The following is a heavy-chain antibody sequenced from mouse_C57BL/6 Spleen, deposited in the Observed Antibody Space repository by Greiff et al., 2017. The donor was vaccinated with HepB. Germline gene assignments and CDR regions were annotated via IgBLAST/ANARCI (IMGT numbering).Heavy chain of an antibody. CDR2: IYPGDGDT. J-gene: IGHJ4*01. V-gene: IGHV1-82*01. Sequence: VQLQQSGPELVKPGASVKISCKASGYAFSSSWMNWVKQRPGKGLEWIGRIYPGDGDTNYNGKFKGKATLTADKSSSTAYMQLSSLTSEDSAVYFCARSSNYSYYYAMDDWGQGTSVTVSS. CDR1: GYAFSSSW. CDR3: ARSSNYSYYYAMDD. D-gene: IGHD2-5*01.